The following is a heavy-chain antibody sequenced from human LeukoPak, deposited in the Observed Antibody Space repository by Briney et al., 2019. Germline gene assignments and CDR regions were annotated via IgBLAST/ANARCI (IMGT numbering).Heavy chain of an antibody. CDR1: GFTFSDYY. J-gene: IGHJ5*02. D-gene: IGHD4-11*01. CDR2: ISSSGSTI. V-gene: IGHV3-11*01. CDR3: ARDFYDYSNNWLDP. Sequence: GGSLRLSCAASGFTFSDYYMSWIRQAPGKGLEWVSYISSSGSTIYYADSVKGRFTISRDNAKNSLYLQMNSLRAEDTAVYYCARDFYDYSNNWLDPWGQGTLVTVFS.